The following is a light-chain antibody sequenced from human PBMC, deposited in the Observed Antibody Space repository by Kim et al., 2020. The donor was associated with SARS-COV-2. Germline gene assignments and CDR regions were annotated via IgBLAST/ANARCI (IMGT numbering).Light chain of an antibody. CDR3: QQYSSSPAT. V-gene: IGKV3-20*01. CDR1: QSVSSNY. J-gene: IGKJ1*01. CDR2: GAS. Sequence: SPGERATLSFRASQSVSSNYLAWYQQKPGQAPRLLIYGASSRATGIPDRFSGSGSGTDFTLTITRLEPEEFAVYYCQQYSSSPATFGQGTKVDIK.